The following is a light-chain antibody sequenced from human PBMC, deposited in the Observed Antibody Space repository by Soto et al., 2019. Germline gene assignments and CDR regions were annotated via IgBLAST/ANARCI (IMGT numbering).Light chain of an antibody. V-gene: IGLV1-40*01. CDR2: GNS. CDR3: AAWDDRLSGPV. J-gene: IGLJ2*01. Sequence: QSVLTQPPSVSGAPGQRGTISCTGSSSNIGAGYDVHWYQQLPGTAPKLLISGNSNRPSGVPDRFSGSKSGTSDSLAITGLQAEDEADYYCAAWDDRLSGPVFGGGTKVTVL. CDR1: SSNIGAGYD.